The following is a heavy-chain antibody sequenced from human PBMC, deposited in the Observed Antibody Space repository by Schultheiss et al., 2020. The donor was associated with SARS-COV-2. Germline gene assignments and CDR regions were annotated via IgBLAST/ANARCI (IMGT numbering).Heavy chain of an antibody. V-gene: IGHV4-4*07. CDR3: ARDFPGGYSGYED. D-gene: IGHD5-12*01. CDR2: IYTSGST. CDR1: GGALSGYY. Sequence: SETLNLKCAVYGGALSGYYGSWIRQPAGKGLEWIGRIYTSGSTNYNPSLKSRVTMSVDTSKNQFSLKLSSVTAADTAVYYCARDFPGGYSGYEDWGQGTLVTVSS. J-gene: IGHJ4*02.